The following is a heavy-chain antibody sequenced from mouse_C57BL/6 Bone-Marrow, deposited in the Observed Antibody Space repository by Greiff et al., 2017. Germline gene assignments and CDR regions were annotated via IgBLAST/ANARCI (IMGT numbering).Heavy chain of an antibody. Sequence: QVQLQQPGAELVKPGASVKMSCKASGYTFTSYWITWVKQRPGQGLAWIGDIYPGSGSTNYNEKFTSQATLTVDTSSSTAYMQLRSLTSEDSAVYYCARPYYSNYWYFDVWGTGTTVTVSS. CDR1: GYTFTSYW. CDR2: IYPGSGST. CDR3: ARPYYSNYWYFDV. V-gene: IGHV1-55*01. D-gene: IGHD2-5*01. J-gene: IGHJ1*03.